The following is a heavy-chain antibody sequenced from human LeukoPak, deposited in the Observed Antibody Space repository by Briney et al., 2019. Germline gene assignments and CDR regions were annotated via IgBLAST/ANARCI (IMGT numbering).Heavy chain of an antibody. CDR3: ARDARFCSSTGCQYYFDS. V-gene: IGHV4-59*01. D-gene: IGHD2-2*01. Sequence: PSETLSLTCTVSGGSISSYYWSWSRQPPGKGLEWIGYTHYSGSTNHNPSLKSRVTTSVDTSKNQLSLKLSSMTAADTAVYYCARDARFCSSTGCQYYFDSWGQGTLVTVSS. CDR2: THYSGST. CDR1: GGSISSYY. J-gene: IGHJ4*02.